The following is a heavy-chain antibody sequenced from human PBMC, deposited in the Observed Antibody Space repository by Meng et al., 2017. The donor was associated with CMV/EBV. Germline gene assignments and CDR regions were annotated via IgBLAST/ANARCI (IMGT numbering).Heavy chain of an antibody. Sequence: QRALQESGPGLVKPSETLSLTCTVSGGSISSSSYYWGWIRQPPGKGLEWIGSIYYSGSTYYNPSLKSRVTISVDTSKNQFSLKPSSVTAADTAVYYCARDYGDLRQDYWGQGTLVTVSS. D-gene: IGHD4-17*01. J-gene: IGHJ4*02. V-gene: IGHV4-39*07. CDR1: GGSISSSSYY. CDR3: ARDYGDLRQDY. CDR2: IYYSGST.